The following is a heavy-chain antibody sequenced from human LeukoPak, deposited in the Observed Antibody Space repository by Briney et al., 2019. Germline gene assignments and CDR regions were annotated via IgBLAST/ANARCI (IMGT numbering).Heavy chain of an antibody. CDR3: ARGEHSYGPPGGWFDP. D-gene: IGHD5-18*01. Sequence: GGSLRLSCAASGFTFSSYSMNWVRQAPGKGLEWVSSISSSSSYIYYADSVKGRFTISRDNAKNSLYLQMNSLRSEDTAVYYCARGEHSYGPPGGWFDPWGQGTLVTVSS. V-gene: IGHV3-21*01. CDR1: GFTFSSYS. J-gene: IGHJ5*02. CDR2: ISSSSSYI.